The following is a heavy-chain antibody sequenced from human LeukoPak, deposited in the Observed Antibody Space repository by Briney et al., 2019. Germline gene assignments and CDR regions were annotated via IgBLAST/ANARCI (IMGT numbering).Heavy chain of an antibody. V-gene: IGHV3-30*18. J-gene: IGHJ4*02. D-gene: IGHD3-10*01. CDR2: ISYDGANK. CDR3: AKDPYYHGSGSPRHFDY. CDR1: GFTFNIYG. Sequence: GGSLRLSCAASGFTFNIYGMHWVRQAPGEGLEWVAVISYDGANKYYADSVKGRFTMSRDNSKNTLYLQMNSLRTEDTAVYFCAKDPYYHGSGSPRHFDYWGQGTLVTVSS.